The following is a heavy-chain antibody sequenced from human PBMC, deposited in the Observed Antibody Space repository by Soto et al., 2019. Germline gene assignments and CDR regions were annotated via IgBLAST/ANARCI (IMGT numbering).Heavy chain of an antibody. J-gene: IGHJ5*02. Sequence: EVQLVESGGDLVQPGGSLRLSCAASGFTFSNYWMHWVRQAPGKGLMWVSRINPDGSRTTYADSVKGRFAISKDTTKNTVYLQMHSLRAEDASVYYCARVELGSYDWFDPWGQGTLVTVSS. CDR3: ARVELGSYDWFDP. CDR2: INPDGSRT. CDR1: GFTFSNYW. D-gene: IGHD3-16*01. V-gene: IGHV3-74*01.